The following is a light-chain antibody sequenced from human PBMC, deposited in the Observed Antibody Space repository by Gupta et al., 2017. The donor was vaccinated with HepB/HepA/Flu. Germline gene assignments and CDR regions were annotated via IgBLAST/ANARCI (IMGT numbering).Light chain of an antibody. Sequence: SALTQPASGSGSPGQSITIACPGTSSDVGGYNYVSWYQQHPGKAPKLMFYDVSNRPSGVSNRFSGSKSGNTASLTISGLQAEDEADYYCSSYTSSSIVVFGGGTKLTVL. CDR1: SSDVGGYNY. J-gene: IGLJ2*01. CDR3: SSYTSSSIVV. V-gene: IGLV2-14*03. CDR2: DVS.